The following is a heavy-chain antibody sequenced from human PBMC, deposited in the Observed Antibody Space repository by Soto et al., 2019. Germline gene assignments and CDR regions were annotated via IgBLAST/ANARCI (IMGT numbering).Heavy chain of an antibody. D-gene: IGHD5-12*01. J-gene: IGHJ6*02. Sequence: GGSLRLSCTSSGFIFRDYAVSWVRQAPGKGLERVGFIGTKVSGGTTQYAASVKGRFTVSRDDSKSIAYLQMNSLKTEDTAVYYCARDNSGYAYWDRYFYYGMDVWGLGTTVTVSS. CDR1: GFIFRDYA. CDR3: ARDNSGYAYWDRYFYYGMDV. V-gene: IGHV3-49*04. CDR2: IGTKVSGGTT.